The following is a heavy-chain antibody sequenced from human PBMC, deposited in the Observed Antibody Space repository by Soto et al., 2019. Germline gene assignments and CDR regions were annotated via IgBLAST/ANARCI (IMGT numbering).Heavy chain of an antibody. CDR3: ARDLRLRFLEWLPNSPYGMDV. J-gene: IGHJ6*02. Sequence: GASVKVSCKASGYTFTGYYMHWVRQAPGQGLEWMGWINPNSGGTNYAQKFQGWVTMTRDTSISTAYMELSRLRSDDTAVYYCARDLRLRFLEWLPNSPYGMDVWGQGTTVTVSS. CDR1: GYTFTGYY. CDR2: INPNSGGT. D-gene: IGHD3-3*01. V-gene: IGHV1-2*04.